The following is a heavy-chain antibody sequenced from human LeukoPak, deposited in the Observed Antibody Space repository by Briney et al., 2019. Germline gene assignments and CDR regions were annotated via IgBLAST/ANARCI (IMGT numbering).Heavy chain of an antibody. D-gene: IGHD6-6*01. CDR1: GFTFSDYY. J-gene: IGHJ3*02. CDR3: ARWSIAARYDAFDI. CDR2: ISSSGSTI. V-gene: IGHV3-11*04. Sequence: GGSLRLSCAASGFTFSDYYMSWIGQAPGKGLEWVSYISSSGSTIYYADSVKGRYTISRDNAKNSLYLQMNSLRAEDTAVYYCARWSIAARYDAFDIWGQGTMVTVSS.